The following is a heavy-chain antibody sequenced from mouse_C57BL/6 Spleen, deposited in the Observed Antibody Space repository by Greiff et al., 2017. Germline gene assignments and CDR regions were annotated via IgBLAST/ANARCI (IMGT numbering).Heavy chain of an antibody. D-gene: IGHD1-1*01. CDR2: IDPSDSYT. V-gene: IGHV1-69*01. Sequence: VQLQQPGAELVMPGASVKLSCKASGYTFTSYWMHWVKQRPGQGLEWIGEIDPSDSYTNYNQKFKGKSTLTVDKSSSTAYMQLSSLTSEDAAVYYCARDTTVVGLDYWGQGTTLTVSS. CDR1: GYTFTSYW. CDR3: ARDTTVVGLDY. J-gene: IGHJ2*01.